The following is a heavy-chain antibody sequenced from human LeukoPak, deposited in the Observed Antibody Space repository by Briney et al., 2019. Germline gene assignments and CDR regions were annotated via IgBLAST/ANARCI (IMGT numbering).Heavy chain of an antibody. CDR1: GFSLSTSGVG. CDR3: AHSPQLERREVDNWFDP. V-gene: IGHV2-5*02. Sequence: SGPTLVKPTQTLTLTCTFSGFSLSTSGVGVGWIRQPPGKALEWLALIYWADDKRYSPSLKSRLTITKDTSKNQVVLTMTNMDPVDTATYYCAHSPQLERREVDNWFDPWGQGTLVTVSS. D-gene: IGHD1-1*01. J-gene: IGHJ5*02. CDR2: IYWADDK.